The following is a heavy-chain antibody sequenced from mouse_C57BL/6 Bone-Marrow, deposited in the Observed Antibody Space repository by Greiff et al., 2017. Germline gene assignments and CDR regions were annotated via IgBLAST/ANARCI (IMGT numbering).Heavy chain of an antibody. Sequence: VQLQKSGAELVRPGTSVKVSCKASGYAFTNYLIEWVKQRPGQGLEWIGVINPGSGGTNYNEKFKGKATLTADKSSSTAYMQLSSLTSEDSAVYFCARMGPYYFDYWGQGTTLTVSA. CDR2: INPGSGGT. V-gene: IGHV1-54*01. D-gene: IGHD4-1*01. J-gene: IGHJ2*01. CDR1: GYAFTNYL. CDR3: ARMGPYYFDY.